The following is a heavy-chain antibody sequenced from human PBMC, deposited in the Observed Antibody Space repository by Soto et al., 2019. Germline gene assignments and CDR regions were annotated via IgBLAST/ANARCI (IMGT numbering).Heavy chain of an antibody. V-gene: IGHV3-30-3*01. D-gene: IGHD7-27*01. J-gene: IGHJ6*02. CDR2: ISHDESNR. CDR1: GFTFSSYA. CDR3: PRLGLSHRLTEPLDV. Sequence: QVQLVESGGGVVQPGRSLRLSCAASGFTFSSYAMHWVRQAPGRGLEWVAFISHDESNRLYADSVKGRFSISRDNSMYILYLQMSSLSLEDTAAYYRPRLGLSHRLTEPLDVWGHGTTATVSS.